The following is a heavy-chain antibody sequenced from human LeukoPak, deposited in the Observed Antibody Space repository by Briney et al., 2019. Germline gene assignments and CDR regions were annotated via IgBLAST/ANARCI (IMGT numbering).Heavy chain of an antibody. CDR1: GFTFSSYS. J-gene: IGHJ4*02. D-gene: IGHD3-9*01. CDR2: ISSSSSYI. CDR3: ARTYQPRYFDWLVSANLFDY. Sequence: GGSLRLSCAASGFTFSSYSMNWVRQAPGKGLEWVSSISSSSSYIYYADSVKGRFTISRDNAKNSLYLQMNSLRAEDTAVYYCARTYQPRYFDWLVSANLFDYWGQGTLVTVSS. V-gene: IGHV3-21*01.